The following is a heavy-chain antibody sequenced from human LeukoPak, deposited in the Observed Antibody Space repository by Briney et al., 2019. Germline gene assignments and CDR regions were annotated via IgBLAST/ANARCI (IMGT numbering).Heavy chain of an antibody. CDR2: IRSNVHGGTT. D-gene: IGHD4-17*01. CDR3: TTDGDYGDHFDY. V-gene: IGHV3-49*03. CDR1: GFIFGDYA. Sequence: GGSLRLSCTAPGFIFGDYAMSWFRQAPGKGLEWVGLIRSNVHGGTTEYAASVKGRFTISRDDSKNTLYLQMNSLKTEDTAVYYCTTDGDYGDHFDYWGQGTLVTVSS. J-gene: IGHJ4*02.